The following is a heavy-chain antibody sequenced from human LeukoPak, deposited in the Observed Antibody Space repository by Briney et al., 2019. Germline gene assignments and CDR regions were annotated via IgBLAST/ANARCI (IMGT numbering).Heavy chain of an antibody. CDR1: GFTFSNAW. V-gene: IGHV3-15*01. J-gene: IGHJ5*02. Sequence: GGSLRLSCAASGFTFSNAWMVWVRQAPGKGLEWVGRIKRKTEGVTTDYAAPVKGRFTISRDDSKNTLYLQLNSLKIEDTAVYYCTTDRYDHWGQGTLVTVSS. CDR3: TTDRYDH. CDR2: IKRKTEGVTT.